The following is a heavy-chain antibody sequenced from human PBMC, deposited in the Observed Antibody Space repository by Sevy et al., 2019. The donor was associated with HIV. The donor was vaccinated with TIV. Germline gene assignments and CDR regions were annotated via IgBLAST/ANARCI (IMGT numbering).Heavy chain of an antibody. CDR3: ARGTQIEKFVVVVAATPAYYYGMDV. D-gene: IGHD2-15*01. Sequence: GGSLRLSCAASGFTFSSYAMHWVRQAPGKGLEWVAVISYDGSNKYYADSVKGRFTISRDNSKNTLYLQMNSLRAEDTAVYYCARGTQIEKFVVVVAATPAYYYGMDVWGHGTTVTVSS. V-gene: IGHV3-30*04. J-gene: IGHJ6*02. CDR1: GFTFSSYA. CDR2: ISYDGSNK.